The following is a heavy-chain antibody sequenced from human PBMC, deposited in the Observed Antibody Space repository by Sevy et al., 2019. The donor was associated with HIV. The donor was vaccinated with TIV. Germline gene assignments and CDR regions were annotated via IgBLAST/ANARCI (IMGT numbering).Heavy chain of an antibody. J-gene: IGHJ4*02. CDR2: LFYSGST. V-gene: IGHV4-61*01. CDR1: GGSVSTDSYY. D-gene: IGHD4-17*01. Sequence: SETLSLTCTVSGGSVSTDSYYWSLIRQPPGKGLEWIGYLFYSGSTNYNPSLKSRVTISLDTSKNQFSLKLSSVTAADTAVYYCARCRSPYGDYATWSFDYWGQGALVTVSS. CDR3: ARCRSPYGDYATWSFDY.